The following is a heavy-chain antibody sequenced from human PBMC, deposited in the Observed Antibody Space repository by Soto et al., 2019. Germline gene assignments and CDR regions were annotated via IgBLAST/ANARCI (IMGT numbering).Heavy chain of an antibody. CDR3: ARLVYYDFWSGYYSGPLHYYYYMDV. Sequence: QVQLQESGPGLVKPSETLSLTCTVSGGSISSYYWSWIRQPPGKGLEWIGYIYYSGSTNYNPSLTSRVTKSVDTSKNRFSLKLSSVTAADTAVDYCARLVYYDFWSGYYSGPLHYYYYMDVWGKGTTVTVSS. CDR1: GGSISSYY. D-gene: IGHD3-3*01. V-gene: IGHV4-59*01. J-gene: IGHJ6*03. CDR2: IYYSGST.